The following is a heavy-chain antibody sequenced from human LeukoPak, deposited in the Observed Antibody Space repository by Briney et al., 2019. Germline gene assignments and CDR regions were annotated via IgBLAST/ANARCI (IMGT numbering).Heavy chain of an antibody. V-gene: IGHV1-69*04. J-gene: IGHJ5*02. D-gene: IGHD3-10*01. CDR2: IIPILGIA. CDR1: GGTFSSYA. CDR3: ARDYYGSGSYFPNWFDP. Sequence: SVKVSCKASGGTFSSYAISWVRQAPGQGLEWMGRIIPILGIANYAQKLQGRVMITADKSTSTAYMELSSLRSEDTAVYYCARDYYGSGSYFPNWFDPWGQGTLVTVSS.